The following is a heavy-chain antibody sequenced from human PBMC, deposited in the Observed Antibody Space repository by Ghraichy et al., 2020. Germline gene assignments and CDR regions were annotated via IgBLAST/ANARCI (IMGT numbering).Heavy chain of an antibody. CDR2: TYYRSKWSS. V-gene: IGHV6-1*01. J-gene: IGHJ4*02. CDR1: GDSVSSKSGT. CDR3: ARAQANSPPDY. Sequence: SQTPTLTCGISGDSVSSKSGTWNWIRQSPSRGLEWLGRTYYRSKWSSDYAVSVRSRISINSDTSKNQFSLQLNSVTPEDTAVYYCARAQANSPPDYWGQGTLVTVSS.